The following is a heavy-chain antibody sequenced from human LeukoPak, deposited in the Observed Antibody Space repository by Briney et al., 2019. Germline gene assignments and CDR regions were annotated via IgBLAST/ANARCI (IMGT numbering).Heavy chain of an antibody. CDR3: ARDAYTYYYGSGSHFDY. Sequence: PGRSLRLSCAASGFTFSSYAMHWVRQAPGKGLEWGAVISYDGSNKYYADSVKGRFTISRDNSKNTLYLQMNSLRAEDTAVYYCARDAYTYYYGSGSHFDYWGQGTLVTVSS. D-gene: IGHD3-10*01. CDR1: GFTFSSYA. V-gene: IGHV3-30*04. CDR2: ISYDGSNK. J-gene: IGHJ4*02.